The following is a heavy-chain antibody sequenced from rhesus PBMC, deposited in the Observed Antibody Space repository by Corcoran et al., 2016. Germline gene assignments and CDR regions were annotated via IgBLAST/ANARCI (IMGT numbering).Heavy chain of an antibody. D-gene: IGHD1-44*01. CDR2: IFGSVGTT. J-gene: IGHJ4*01. V-gene: IGHV4-160*01. CDR1: GGSITGNY. Sequence: QVQLQESGPGLVKPSETLSLTCAVSGGSITGNYWSWIRQPPGKGLEWIGRIFGSVGTTVYNPFLKSRVTISADTSKNQFSLKLRSVTAADTAVYYCAMGGPNSLYWGQGVLVTVSS. CDR3: AMGGPNSLY.